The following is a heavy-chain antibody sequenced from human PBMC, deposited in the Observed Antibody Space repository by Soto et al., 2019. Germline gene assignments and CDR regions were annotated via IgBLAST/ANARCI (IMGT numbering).Heavy chain of an antibody. CDR2: ITGSSDYT. CDR1: GFTFSDYY. J-gene: IGHJ6*02. V-gene: IGHV3-11*05. CDR3: AREYYYGMDV. Sequence: QVQLVESGGGLVRPGGSLRLSCAASGFTFSDYYMTWIRQAPGKGLEWVSYITGSSDYTNYADSVKGRFTISRDNVKNSLYLQMNSLRAEDTAVYYCAREYYYGMDVWGQWTTVTVSS.